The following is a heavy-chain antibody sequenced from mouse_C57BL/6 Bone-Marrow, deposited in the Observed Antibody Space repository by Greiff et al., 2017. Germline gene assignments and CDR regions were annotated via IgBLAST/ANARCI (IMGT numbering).Heavy chain of an antibody. V-gene: IGHV5-16*01. Sequence: EVKLMESEGGLVQPGSSMKLSCTVSGFTFSDYYMAWVRQVPEKGLEWVANINYDGGSTNYLDSLKSRFIISRDNAKNILYLQMSSLRSADTATYCCARGGLYGGNYEREDYAMDYWGQGTSVTVSS. CDR2: INYDGGST. CDR1: GFTFSDYY. J-gene: IGHJ4*01. CDR3: ARGGLYGGNYEREDYAMDY. D-gene: IGHD1-1*02.